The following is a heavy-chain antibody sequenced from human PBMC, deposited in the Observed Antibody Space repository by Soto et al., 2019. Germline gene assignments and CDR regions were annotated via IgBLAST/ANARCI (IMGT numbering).Heavy chain of an antibody. D-gene: IGHD3-22*01. Sequence: EVQLVESGGGLIQPGWSLRLSCAASGFTVSSNYMSWVRQAPGKGLEWVSVIYSGGSTYYADSVKGRFTISRDNSKNTLYLQMNSLRAEDTAVYYCARDRVESGYPEYFQNWGQGTLVTVSS. J-gene: IGHJ1*01. CDR3: ARDRVESGYPEYFQN. V-gene: IGHV3-53*01. CDR1: GFTVSSNY. CDR2: IYSGGST.